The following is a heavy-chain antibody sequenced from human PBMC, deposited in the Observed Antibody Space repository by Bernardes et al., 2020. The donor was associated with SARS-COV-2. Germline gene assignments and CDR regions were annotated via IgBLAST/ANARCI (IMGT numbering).Heavy chain of an antibody. CDR2: MNPNSGNT. Sequence: ASVKVSCKASGYTFTSYDINWVRQATGQGLEWMGWMNPNSGNTGYAQKFQGRVTMTRNTSISTAYMELSSLRSEDTAVYYCARGRHSSSWYDYGMDVWGQGTTVTVSS. CDR3: ARGRHSSSWYDYGMDV. J-gene: IGHJ6*02. V-gene: IGHV1-8*01. D-gene: IGHD6-13*01. CDR1: GYTFTSYD.